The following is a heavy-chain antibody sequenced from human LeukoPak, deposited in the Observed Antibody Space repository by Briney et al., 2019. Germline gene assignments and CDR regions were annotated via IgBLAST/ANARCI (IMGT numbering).Heavy chain of an antibody. D-gene: IGHD5-24*01. CDR3: ARDRRDGYKFYYYYYIDV. V-gene: IGHV3-7*01. Sequence: PGGYLRLSCAASGLTFSSYWMSSVRQAPGKGLEWVANIKQDGSEKYYVDSVKGRFTISRDNAKNSLYLQMNSLRAEDTAVYYCARDRRDGYKFYYYYYIDVWGKGTTVTVSS. J-gene: IGHJ6*03. CDR1: GLTFSSYW. CDR2: IKQDGSEK.